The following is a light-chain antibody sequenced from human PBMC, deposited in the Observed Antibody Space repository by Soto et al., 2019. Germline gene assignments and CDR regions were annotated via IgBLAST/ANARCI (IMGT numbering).Light chain of an antibody. Sequence: ETVLTQSPGTLSLSPGERATLSCRASQSVSSSYLAWYQQKPGQPPRLLIYHASSRATGIPDRFSGSGSGTDFTLTINRLETEDFAVYYCQHYGSSPPSWTFGQGTKVEIK. J-gene: IGKJ1*01. CDR1: QSVSSSY. V-gene: IGKV3-20*01. CDR3: QHYGSSPPSWT. CDR2: HAS.